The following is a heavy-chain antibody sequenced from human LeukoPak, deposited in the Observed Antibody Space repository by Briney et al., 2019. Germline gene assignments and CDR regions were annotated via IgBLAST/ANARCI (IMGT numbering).Heavy chain of an antibody. CDR1: GYTFTSYD. D-gene: IGHD1-26*01. V-gene: IGHV1-18*01. Sequence: ASVKVSCKASGYTFTSYDISWVRQAPGQGLEWMGWISAYNSNTNYAQKLQGRVTMTTDTSTSTAYMELRSLRSDDTAVYYCARDSGSHTGGAFDIWGQGTMVTVSS. J-gene: IGHJ3*02. CDR2: ISAYNSNT. CDR3: ARDSGSHTGGAFDI.